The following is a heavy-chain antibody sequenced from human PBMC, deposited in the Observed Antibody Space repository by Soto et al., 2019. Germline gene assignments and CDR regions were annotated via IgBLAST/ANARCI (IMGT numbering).Heavy chain of an antibody. CDR2: INPSGGYT. V-gene: IGHV1-46*01. CDR1: GYTFSSYY. Sequence: ASVKVSCKASGYTFSSYYMNWVRQAPGQGLEWLGIINPSGGYTTYAQRFLGRVTMTTDTSTSTAYMELRSLRSDDTAVYYCARDPTYYYDSSGDAAFDIWAQGTMVTVSS. D-gene: IGHD3-22*01. J-gene: IGHJ3*02. CDR3: ARDPTYYYDSSGDAAFDI.